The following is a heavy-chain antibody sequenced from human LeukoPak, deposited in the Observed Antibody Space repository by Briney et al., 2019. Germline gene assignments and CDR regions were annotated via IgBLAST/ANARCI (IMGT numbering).Heavy chain of an antibody. D-gene: IGHD6-13*01. Sequence: GGSLRLSRAASGFTFDDYAMHWVRQTPGKGLEWVSLIRGDGGSTYYADSVKGRFTISRDNSKNSLYLQMNSLRTEDTALYYCAKVKYSSNWYGGSFDYWGQGTLVTVSS. CDR3: AKVKYSSNWYGGSFDY. CDR2: IRGDGGST. J-gene: IGHJ4*02. CDR1: GFTFDDYA. V-gene: IGHV3-43*02.